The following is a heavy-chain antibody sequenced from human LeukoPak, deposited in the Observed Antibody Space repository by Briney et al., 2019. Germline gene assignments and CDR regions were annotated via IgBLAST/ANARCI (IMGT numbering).Heavy chain of an antibody. J-gene: IGHJ4*02. CDR3: ARVEMATITSDY. V-gene: IGHV3-21*01. Sequence: GGSLRLSCAASGFTFSSYSMNWVRQAPGKGLGWVSSISSSSSYIYYADSVKGRFTISRDNAKNSLYLQMNSLRAEDTAVYYCARVEMATITSDYWGQGTLVTVSS. D-gene: IGHD5-24*01. CDR2: ISSSSSYI. CDR1: GFTFSSYS.